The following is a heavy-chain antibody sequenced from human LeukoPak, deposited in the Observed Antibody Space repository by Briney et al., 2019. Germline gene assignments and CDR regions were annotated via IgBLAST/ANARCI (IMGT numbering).Heavy chain of an antibody. CDR1: GGSISSSSYN. J-gene: IGHJ6*03. V-gene: IGHV4-39*07. CDR2: IYYSGST. D-gene: IGHD6-19*01. Sequence: SETLSLTCTVSGGSISSSSYNWGWIRQPPGKGLEWIGSIYYSGSTYYNPSLKSRVTISVDTSKNQFSLKLSSVTAADTAVYYCARDPRYSSGWLGGLTTEYYMDVWGKGTTITVSS. CDR3: ARDPRYSSGWLGGLTTEYYMDV.